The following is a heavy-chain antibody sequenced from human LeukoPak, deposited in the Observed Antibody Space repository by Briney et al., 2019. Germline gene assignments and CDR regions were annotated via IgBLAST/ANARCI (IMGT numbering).Heavy chain of an antibody. D-gene: IGHD5-18*01. V-gene: IGHV4-38-2*01. CDR3: ARHRNLDTAYYMDV. J-gene: IGHJ6*03. CDR2: IYHSGST. Sequence: SETLSLTCAVSGYSISSGYYWGWIRQPPGKGLEWIGSIYHSGSTYYNPSLKSRVTISVDTSKNQFSLKLSSVTAADTAVYYCARHRNLDTAYYMDVWGKGTTVTVYS. CDR1: GYSISSGYY.